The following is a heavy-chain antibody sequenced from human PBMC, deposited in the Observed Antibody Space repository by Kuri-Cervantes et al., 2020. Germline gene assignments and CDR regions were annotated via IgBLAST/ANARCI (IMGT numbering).Heavy chain of an antibody. V-gene: IGHV4-31*03. J-gene: IGHJ3*02. CDR3: ARVGGCSSTSCYPYDAFDI. Sequence: SETLSLTCTVSGGSISSGGYYWSWIRQHPGKGLEWIGYIYYSGSTYYNPSLKSRVTISVDTSKNQFSLKLSSVTAADTAVYYCARVGGCSSTSCYPYDAFDIWGQGTMVTVSS. CDR1: GGSISSGGYY. CDR2: IYYSGST. D-gene: IGHD2-2*01.